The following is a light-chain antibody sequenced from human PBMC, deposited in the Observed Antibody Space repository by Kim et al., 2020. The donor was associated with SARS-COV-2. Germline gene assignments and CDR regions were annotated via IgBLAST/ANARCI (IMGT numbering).Light chain of an antibody. J-gene: IGKJ2*03. Sequence: DIQLTQSPSTLSASIGDIVTITCRASQDIGDRLSWFQHRPGQAPTVLIYDAVALQTGVPSRFSGSGSGTDFTFTISRLQPEDFATYYCQQYDSDHSFGQGTKLEI. CDR2: DAV. CDR1: QDIGDR. V-gene: IGKV1-33*01. CDR3: QQYDSDHS.